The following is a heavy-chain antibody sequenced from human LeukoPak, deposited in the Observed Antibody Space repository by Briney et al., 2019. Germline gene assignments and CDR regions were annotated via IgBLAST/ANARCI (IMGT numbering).Heavy chain of an antibody. V-gene: IGHV4-34*01. J-gene: IGHJ4*03. Sequence: SSETLSLTCAVYGGSFSRYYWSWIRQSPGKGLEWIAEIDHRGNTNYNPSVKSRVTISVDTSKNQFSLKMSSLSAADTALYYCARGATISETGYFDFWGQGPLVTVSS. CDR1: GGSFSRYY. CDR2: IDHRGNT. CDR3: ARGATISETGYFDF. D-gene: IGHD5-24*01.